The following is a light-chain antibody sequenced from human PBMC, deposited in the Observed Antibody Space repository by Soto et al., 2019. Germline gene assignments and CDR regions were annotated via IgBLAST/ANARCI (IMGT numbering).Light chain of an antibody. Sequence: EIVLTQSPATLSLSPGERATLSCRASQSVGNHLAWYPQRPGQAPRLLFYDASNRATGIPARFSGSGSGTDFTLTISSLESEDFAIYYCQQRSNWPLTFGGGTKVEI. CDR2: DAS. CDR1: QSVGNH. V-gene: IGKV3-11*01. J-gene: IGKJ4*01. CDR3: QQRSNWPLT.